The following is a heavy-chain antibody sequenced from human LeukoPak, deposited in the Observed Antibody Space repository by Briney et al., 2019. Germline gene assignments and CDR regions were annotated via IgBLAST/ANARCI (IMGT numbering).Heavy chain of an antibody. CDR1: GGSISSSSYY. D-gene: IGHD3-16*02. CDR2: IYYSGST. V-gene: IGHV4-39*01. CDR3: ARHRKPFDYVWGSYRFDY. J-gene: IGHJ4*02. Sequence: SETLSLTCTVSGGSISSSSYYWGWLRQPPGKGLEWIVSIYYSGSTYYNPSLKSRVTISVYTSKNPFSLKLSSVTAADTAVYYWARHRKPFDYVWGSYRFDYWGEGTLVTLSS.